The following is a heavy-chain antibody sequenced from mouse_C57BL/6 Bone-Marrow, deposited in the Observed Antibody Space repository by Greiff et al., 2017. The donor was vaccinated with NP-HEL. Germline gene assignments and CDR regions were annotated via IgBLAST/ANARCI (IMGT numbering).Heavy chain of an antibody. D-gene: IGHD2-1*01. Sequence: QVQLQQSGPELVKPGASVKISCKASGYAFSSSWMNWVKQRPGKGLEWMGRIYPGDGATNYNGKLKGQATLTADKSSSTAYMQLSRLTSEDSAVYFCARDEWYPDYWGQGTTLTVSS. CDR1: GYAFSSSW. CDR2: IYPGDGAT. CDR3: ARDEWYPDY. V-gene: IGHV1-82*01. J-gene: IGHJ2*01.